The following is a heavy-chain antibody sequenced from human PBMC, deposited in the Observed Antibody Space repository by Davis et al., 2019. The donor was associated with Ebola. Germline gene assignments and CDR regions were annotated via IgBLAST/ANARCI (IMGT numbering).Heavy chain of an antibody. CDR1: GLTFSRYA. J-gene: IGHJ4*02. Sequence: LSLTCAASGLTFSRYAMSWARQAPGKGLEWVSAISGSGGSTYYADSAKGRFTISRDNSKNTLYLQMNSLRAEDTAVYYCAKVIRGWGQGTLVTVSS. D-gene: IGHD3-10*01. CDR3: AKVIRG. V-gene: IGHV3-23*01. CDR2: ISGSGGST.